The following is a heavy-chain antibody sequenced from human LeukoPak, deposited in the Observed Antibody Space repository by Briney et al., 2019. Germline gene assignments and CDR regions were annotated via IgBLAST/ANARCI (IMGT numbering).Heavy chain of an antibody. CDR3: AIYIQREDYYYDILTGYYPYAFDI. CDR2: IIPILGIA. CDR1: GGTFSSYA. V-gene: IGHV1-69*04. J-gene: IGHJ3*02. Sequence: SVKVSCKASGGTFSSYAISWVRQAPGQGLEWMGRIIPILGIANYAQKFQGRVTITADKSTSTAYMELSSLRSEDTAVYYCAIYIQREDYYYDILTGYYPYAFDIWGQGTMVTVSS. D-gene: IGHD3-9*01.